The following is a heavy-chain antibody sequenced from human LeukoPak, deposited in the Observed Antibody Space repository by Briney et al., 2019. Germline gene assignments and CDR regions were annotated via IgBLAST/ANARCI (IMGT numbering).Heavy chain of an antibody. CDR3: ARDQGHYYDSSGYHTFDY. V-gene: IGHV1-69*05. CDR2: IIPIFDTA. Sequence: SVKVSCKASGGTFSRYAISWVRQAPGQGLEWMGGIIPIFDTANYAQKFKRRVTITTDESTSTAYMELSSLRSEDTAVYYCARDQGHYYDSSGYHTFDYWGQGTLVTVSS. CDR1: GGTFSRYA. D-gene: IGHD3-22*01. J-gene: IGHJ4*02.